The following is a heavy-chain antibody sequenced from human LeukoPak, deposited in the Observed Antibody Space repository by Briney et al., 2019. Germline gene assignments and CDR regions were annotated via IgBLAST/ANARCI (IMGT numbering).Heavy chain of an antibody. D-gene: IGHD6-13*01. J-gene: IGHJ4*02. CDR2: MNPNSGNT. Sequence: ASVKVSCKASGYTFTSYDINWVRRATGQGLEWMGWMNPNSGNTGYAQKFQGRVTITRNTSISTAYMELSSLRSEDTAVYYCARSLTDSSSWYFSVDYWGQGTLVTVSS. CDR3: ARSLTDSSSWYFSVDY. CDR1: GYTFTSYD. V-gene: IGHV1-8*03.